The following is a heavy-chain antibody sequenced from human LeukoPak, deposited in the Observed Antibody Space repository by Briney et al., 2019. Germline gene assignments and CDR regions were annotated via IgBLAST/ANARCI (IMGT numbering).Heavy chain of an antibody. CDR3: ARSKGSSGWYYYYYGMDV. CDR1: GFTFSSYA. D-gene: IGHD6-19*01. V-gene: IGHV3-30-3*01. Sequence: GGSLRLSCAASGFTFSSYAMHWVRQAPGKGLEWVAVISYDGSNKYYADSVKGRFTISRDNSKNTLYPQMNSLRAEDTAVYYCARSKGSSGWYYYYYGMDVWGQGTTVTVSS. CDR2: ISYDGSNK. J-gene: IGHJ6*02.